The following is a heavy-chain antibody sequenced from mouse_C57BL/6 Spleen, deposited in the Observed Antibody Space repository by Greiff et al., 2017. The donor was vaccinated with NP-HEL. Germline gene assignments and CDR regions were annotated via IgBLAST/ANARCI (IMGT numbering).Heavy chain of an antibody. V-gene: IGHV1-80*01. Sequence: VQLVESGAELVKPGASVKISCKASGYAFSSYWMNWVKQRPGKGLEWIGQIYPGDGDTNYNGKFKGKATLTADKSSSTAYMQLSSLTSEDSAVYFCARGPSHGGFDYWGQGTTLTVSS. D-gene: IGHD1-2*01. CDR1: GYAFSSYW. CDR3: ARGPSHGGFDY. CDR2: IYPGDGDT. J-gene: IGHJ2*01.